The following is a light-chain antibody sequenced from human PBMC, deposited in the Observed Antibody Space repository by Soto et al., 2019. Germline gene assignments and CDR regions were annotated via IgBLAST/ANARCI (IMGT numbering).Light chain of an antibody. V-gene: IGKV1-27*01. CDR2: AAS. CDR1: QGISNY. CDR3: QKYTYAPT. Sequence: DIQMTQSPSSLSASVGDRVTITCRASQGISNYLAWYQQIPGKVPKLLISAASTLQSGVPSRFSGSGSGTDFPLTSSSLQPDDVATYYRQKYTYAPTFGGGTKLEIK. J-gene: IGKJ4*01.